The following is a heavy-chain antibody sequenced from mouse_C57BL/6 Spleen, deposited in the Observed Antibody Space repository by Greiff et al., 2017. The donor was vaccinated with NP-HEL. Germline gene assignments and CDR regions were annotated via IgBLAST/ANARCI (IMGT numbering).Heavy chain of an antibody. Sequence: QVQLQQSGAELVRPGASVTLSCKASGYTFTDYEMHWVKQTPVHGLEWIGAIDPETGGTAYNQKFKGKAILTADKSSSTAYMELRSLTSEDSAVYYCTRPMITTRAMDYWGQGTSVTVSS. V-gene: IGHV1-15*01. J-gene: IGHJ4*01. CDR1: GYTFTDYE. D-gene: IGHD2-4*01. CDR2: IDPETGGT. CDR3: TRPMITTRAMDY.